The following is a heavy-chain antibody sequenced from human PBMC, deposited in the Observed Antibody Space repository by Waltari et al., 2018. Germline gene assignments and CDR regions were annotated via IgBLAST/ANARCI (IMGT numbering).Heavy chain of an antibody. J-gene: IGHJ6*02. CDR3: ARSGFMDV. Sequence: EVQLVESGGGLVQPGGSLRLSCAASGFSFNTYWMNWARQVPGEGLVWLSRINPEGNTVVYADSVKGRFTTSRDNAKNTLYLQMNSLRDDDTAVYYCARSGFMDVWGQGTTVTVSS. CDR2: INPEGNTV. CDR1: GFSFNTYW. D-gene: IGHD3-10*01. V-gene: IGHV3-74*01.